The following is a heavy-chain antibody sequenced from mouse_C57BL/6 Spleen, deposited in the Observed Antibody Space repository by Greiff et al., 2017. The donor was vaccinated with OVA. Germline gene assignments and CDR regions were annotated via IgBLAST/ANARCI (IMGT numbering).Heavy chain of an antibody. CDR2: IYPSDSET. D-gene: IGHD3-2*02. Sequence: VQLQQSGAELVRPGSSVKLSCKASGYTFTSYWMDWVKQRPGQGLEWIGNIYPSDSETHYNQQFKDKATLTVDKSSSTAYMQLSSLTSEDSAVYYCARTQATWFAYWGQGTLVTVAA. J-gene: IGHJ3*01. CDR3: ARTQATWFAY. CDR1: GYTFTSYW. V-gene: IGHV1-61*01.